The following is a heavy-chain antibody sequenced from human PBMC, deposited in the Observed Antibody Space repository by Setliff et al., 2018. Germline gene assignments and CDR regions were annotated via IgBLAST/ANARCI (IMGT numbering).Heavy chain of an antibody. V-gene: IGHV4-4*02. CDR2: INQSGTT. D-gene: IGHD6-19*01. CDR3: ARWVLSSGWYCEY. Sequence: SETLSLTCAVSGDSISNDYWWSWVRQPPERELEWIGEINQSGTTNYNPPLKGRATISVDNSKNQFSLNLNSVTVADTAMYYCARWVLSSGWYCEYWGQGTLVTVSS. CDR1: GDSISNDYW. J-gene: IGHJ4*02.